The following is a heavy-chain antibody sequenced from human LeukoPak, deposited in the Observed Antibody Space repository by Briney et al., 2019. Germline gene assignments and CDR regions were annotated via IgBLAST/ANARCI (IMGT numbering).Heavy chain of an antibody. CDR1: GFTFSSYG. CDR3: AVVVVTATRWSYFDF. J-gene: IGHJ4*02. CDR2: IWYDGSNK. D-gene: IGHD2-21*02. Sequence: GRSLRLSCAASGFTFSSYGMHWVCQAPGKGLEWVAVIWYDGSNKYYADSVKGRFTISRDNSKNTLYLQMNSLRAEDTAVYYCAVVVVTATRWSYFDFWGQGTLVTVSS. V-gene: IGHV3-33*01.